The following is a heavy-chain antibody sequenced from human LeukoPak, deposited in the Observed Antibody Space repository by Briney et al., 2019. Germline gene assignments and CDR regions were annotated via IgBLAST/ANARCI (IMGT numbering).Heavy chain of an antibody. Sequence: ASVKVSCKPSGYTFTDSYIHWVRQAPGVGLQWMGWISPNNGDTKYAEDFQDRVTITRDTSINTAYMELTGLTPDDTAVYYCVRSPIGASAYRGRGTVIPVSA. D-gene: IGHD3-10*01. CDR1: GYTFTDSY. CDR2: ISPNNGDT. V-gene: IGHV1-2*02. CDR3: VRSPIGASAY. J-gene: IGHJ4*02.